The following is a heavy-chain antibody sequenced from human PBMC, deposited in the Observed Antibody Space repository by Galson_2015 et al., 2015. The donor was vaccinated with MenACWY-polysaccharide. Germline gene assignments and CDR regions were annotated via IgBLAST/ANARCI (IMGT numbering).Heavy chain of an antibody. CDR2: IQNDGSEK. J-gene: IGHJ3*02. CDR3: AREGSRIVFHAFDT. D-gene: IGHD2-21*01. CDR1: GISFYGSG. V-gene: IGHV3-33*01. Sequence: SLRLSCEASGISFYGSGMHWVRQAPGKGLEWVAVIQNDGSEKVYADSVKGRFTITRDNSKNTLYLQMNSLRVEDTAVYYCAREGSRIVFHAFDTWGQGTLVTVSS.